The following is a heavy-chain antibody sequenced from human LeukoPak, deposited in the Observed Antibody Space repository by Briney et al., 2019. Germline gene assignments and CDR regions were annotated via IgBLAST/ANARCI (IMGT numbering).Heavy chain of an antibody. CDR2: IYTSGST. D-gene: IGHD2-2*01. Sequence: TLSLTCTVSGGSISSGSYYWSWIRQPAGKGLEWIGRIYTSGSTNYNPSLKSRVTISVDTSKDQFSLKLSSVTAADTAVYYCAREPYCSSTSCYEAGYWGQGTLVTVSS. CDR1: GGSISSGSYY. V-gene: IGHV4-61*02. J-gene: IGHJ4*02. CDR3: AREPYCSSTSCYEAGY.